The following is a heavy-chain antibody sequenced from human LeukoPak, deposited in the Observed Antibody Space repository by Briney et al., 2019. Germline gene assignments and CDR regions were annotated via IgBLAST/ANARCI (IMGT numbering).Heavy chain of an antibody. Sequence: GGSLRLFCAASGFSFSRNNMHWVRQAPGRGVEYVYSITGNEGDTYYANSVKGRFTISRDNSKNMLYLQMGSLRTEDMGVYYCASLDTSMAWGQGTLVIVSS. CDR3: ASLDTSMA. V-gene: IGHV3-64*01. D-gene: IGHD5-18*01. CDR1: GFSFSRNN. J-gene: IGHJ5*02. CDR2: ITGNEGDT.